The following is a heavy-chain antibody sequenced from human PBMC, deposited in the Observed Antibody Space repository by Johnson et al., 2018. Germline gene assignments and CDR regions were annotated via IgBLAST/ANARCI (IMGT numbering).Heavy chain of an antibody. Sequence: QVQLVQSGGGVVQPGRSLRLSCAASGFTFSSYGMHWVRQAPGKGLEWVAVIWYDGSNKYYADSVKGRFTISRDNSKNTLYLQMNSLSAEETAVYYCALLPYYGMDVWGQGTTVTVSS. J-gene: IGHJ6*02. V-gene: IGHV3-33*01. CDR1: GFTFSSYG. D-gene: IGHD3-22*01. CDR3: ALLPYYGMDV. CDR2: IWYDGSNK.